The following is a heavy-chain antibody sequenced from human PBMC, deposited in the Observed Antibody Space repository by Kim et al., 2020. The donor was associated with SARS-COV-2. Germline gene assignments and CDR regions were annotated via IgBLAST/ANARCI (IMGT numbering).Heavy chain of an antibody. D-gene: IGHD1-26*01. CDR1: GFTFSGYV. V-gene: IGHV3-23*01. CDR2: ISAGGGST. CDR3: ARGMSFRGYYFDY. J-gene: IGHJ4*02. Sequence: GGSLRLSCEASGFTFSGYVMSWVRQAPGRGLEWVSGISAGGGSTYYADSVKGRFTISRDNSKNTLYLQMNSLRAEDTAIFYCARGMSFRGYYFDYWGQGTLVTVSS.